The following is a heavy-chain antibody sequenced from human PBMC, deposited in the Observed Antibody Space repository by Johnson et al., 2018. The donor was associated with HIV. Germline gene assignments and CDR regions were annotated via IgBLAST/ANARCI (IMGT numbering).Heavy chain of an antibody. J-gene: IGHJ3*02. CDR1: GFTFSSYA. V-gene: IGHV3-23*04. Sequence: MQLVESGGGLVQPGGSLRLSCAASGFTFSSYAMSWVRQAPGKGLEWVSAISGTGGSTYYADSVKGRFAISRDNARNSVYLQMKSLRAEDTAVYYCARRSGYAFDIWGQGTMVTVSS. CDR2: ISGTGGST. D-gene: IGHD5-24*01. CDR3: ARRSGYAFDI.